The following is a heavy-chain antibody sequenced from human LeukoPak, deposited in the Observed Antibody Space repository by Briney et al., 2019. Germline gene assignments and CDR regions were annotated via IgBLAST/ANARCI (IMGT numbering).Heavy chain of an antibody. CDR3: ARLSSWYHYFDY. Sequence: SETLSLTCTVSGGSISSGGYYWSWVRQHPGKGLEWIGYIYYSGSTYYNPSLKSRVTISVDTSKNQFSLKLSSVTAADTAVYYCARLSSWYHYFDYWGQGTLVTVSS. D-gene: IGHD6-13*01. CDR2: IYYSGST. J-gene: IGHJ4*02. V-gene: IGHV4-31*03. CDR1: GGSISSGGYY.